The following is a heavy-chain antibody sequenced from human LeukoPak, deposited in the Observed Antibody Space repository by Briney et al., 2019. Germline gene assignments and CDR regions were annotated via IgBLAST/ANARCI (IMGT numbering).Heavy chain of an antibody. CDR3: ARGPMRYSYGPAVYYFDY. J-gene: IGHJ4*02. CDR1: GFNFANYN. D-gene: IGHD5-18*01. V-gene: IGHV3-48*01. CDR2: ISRSSSTI. Sequence: GTSLRLSCTASGFNFANYNMNWIRQAPGKGLEWVSYISRSSSTIYYADSVKGRFTISRDNGKNSLYLQMNRLRAEDTAIYFCARGPMRYSYGPAVYYFDYWGQGTLVTVSS.